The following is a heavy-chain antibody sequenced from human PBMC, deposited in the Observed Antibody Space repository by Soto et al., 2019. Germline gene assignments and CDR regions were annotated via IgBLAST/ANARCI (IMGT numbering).Heavy chain of an antibody. J-gene: IGHJ4*02. CDR3: ARRVYMYYFDY. D-gene: IGHD3-10*01. Sequence: SETLSLTCAVSGGSISSSNWWSWVRQPPGKGLEWIGEIYHSGSTNYNPSLKSRVTISVGKSKNQFSLKLSSVTAADTAVYYCARRVYMYYFDYWGQGTLVTVSS. CDR2: IYHSGST. CDR1: GGSISSSNW. V-gene: IGHV4-4*02.